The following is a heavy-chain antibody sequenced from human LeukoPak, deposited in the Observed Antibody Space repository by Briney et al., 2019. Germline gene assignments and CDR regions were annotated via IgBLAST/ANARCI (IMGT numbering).Heavy chain of an antibody. CDR2: ISGSGGTT. Sequence: GGSLRLSCAASGFTFSNYVMSWVRQAPGKGLEWVSAISGSGGTTYYADSVKGRFTISRDSSKNTLYLQMNSLRAEDTAVYYCAKTVPEGYFDYWGQGTLVTVSS. D-gene: IGHD4-11*01. CDR3: AKTVPEGYFDY. CDR1: GFTFSNYV. V-gene: IGHV3-23*01. J-gene: IGHJ4*02.